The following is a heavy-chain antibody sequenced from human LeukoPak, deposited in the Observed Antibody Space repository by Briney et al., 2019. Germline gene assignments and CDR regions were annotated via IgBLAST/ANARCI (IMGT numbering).Heavy chain of an antibody. J-gene: IGHJ1*01. CDR1: RGTFSRYA. CDR3: PTDRIAAESAEYFQH. D-gene: IGHD6-13*01. Sequence: SSVKVSCKPSRGTFSRYAICWVGQAPGHRLEWMGGIIPFFGTAHHAQKLQRRVTTTADQSTIPAYMELSTLRSEGPRVCPYPTDRIAAESAEYFQHWGQGTLVTVSS. V-gene: IGHV1-69*13. CDR2: IIPFFGTA.